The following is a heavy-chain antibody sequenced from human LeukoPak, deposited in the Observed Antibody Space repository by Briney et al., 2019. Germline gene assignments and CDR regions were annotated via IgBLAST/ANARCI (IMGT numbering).Heavy chain of an antibody. CDR1: GGSISSYY. J-gene: IGHJ3*02. D-gene: IGHD6-6*01. CDR3: ARAVGYSSSSSRHAFDI. Sequence: SETLSLTCTVSGGSISSYYWSWIRQPPGKGLEWIGYIYYSGSTNYNPSLKSRVTISVDTSKNQFSLKLSSVTAADTAVYYCARAVGYSSSSSRHAFDIWGQGTMVTVSS. V-gene: IGHV4-59*01. CDR2: IYYSGST.